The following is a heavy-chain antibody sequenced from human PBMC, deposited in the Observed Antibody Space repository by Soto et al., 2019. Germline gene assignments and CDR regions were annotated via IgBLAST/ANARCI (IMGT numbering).Heavy chain of an antibody. CDR3: ARRRDSSSWRSYYFDY. CDR2: IYPGDSDT. Sequence: GESLRISCKGSGYSFTSYWIGWVRQMPGKGLEWMGIIYPGDSDTRYSPSFQGRVTISADKSISTAYLQWSSLKASDTAMYYCARRRDSSSWRSYYFDYWGQGTLVTVSS. V-gene: IGHV5-51*01. D-gene: IGHD6-13*01. CDR1: GYSFTSYW. J-gene: IGHJ4*02.